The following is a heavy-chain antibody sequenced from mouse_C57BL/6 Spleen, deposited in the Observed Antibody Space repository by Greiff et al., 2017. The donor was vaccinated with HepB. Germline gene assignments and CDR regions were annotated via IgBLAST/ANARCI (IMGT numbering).Heavy chain of an antibody. CDR2: INPSTGGT. J-gene: IGHJ2*01. V-gene: IGHV1-42*01. D-gene: IGHD1-1*01. CDR3: ARRDYGSTPYYFDY. Sequence: EVKLVESGPELVKPGASVKISCKASGYSFTGYYMNWVKQSPEKSLEWIGEINPSTGGTTYNQKFKAKATLTVDKSSSTAYMQLKSLTSEDSAVYYCARRDYGSTPYYFDYWGQGTTLTVSS. CDR1: GYSFTGYY.